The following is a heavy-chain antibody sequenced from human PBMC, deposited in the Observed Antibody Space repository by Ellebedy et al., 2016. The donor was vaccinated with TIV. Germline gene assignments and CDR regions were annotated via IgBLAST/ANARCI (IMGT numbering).Heavy chain of an antibody. D-gene: IGHD3-22*01. CDR1: GFTFSNAW. Sequence: GGSLRLSXAASGFTFSNAWMSWVRQAPGKGLEWVGRIKSKTDGGTTEYAAPVKGRFTISRDDSKNTLYLQMNSLKTEDTAVYYCTTGLRAIYDSSGYYAGYYYGMDVWGQGTTVTVSS. V-gene: IGHV3-15*01. J-gene: IGHJ6*02. CDR2: IKSKTDGGTT. CDR3: TTGLRAIYDSSGYYAGYYYGMDV.